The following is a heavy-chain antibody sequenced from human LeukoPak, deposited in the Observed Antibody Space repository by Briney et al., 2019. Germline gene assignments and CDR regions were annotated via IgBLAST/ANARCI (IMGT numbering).Heavy chain of an antibody. CDR2: INSDGSRT. D-gene: IGHD3-22*01. V-gene: IGHV3-74*01. Sequence: GGSLRLSCAASGFTFSSYWMHWVRQGPGKGLVWVSRINSDGSRTIYADSVKGRFTISRDSAKNTLYLQMNSLRAEDTAVYYCAREVGDCYDSSGSFGYWGQGTLVTVSS. CDR3: AREVGDCYDSSGSFGY. J-gene: IGHJ4*02. CDR1: GFTFSSYW.